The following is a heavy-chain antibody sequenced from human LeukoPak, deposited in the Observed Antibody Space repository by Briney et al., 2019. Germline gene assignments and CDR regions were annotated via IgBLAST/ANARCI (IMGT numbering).Heavy chain of an antibody. CDR3: ARARSGKWGFDY. CDR2: VFYSGRT. V-gene: IGHV4-39*01. Sequence: PSETLSLTCTVSGGFIRDSGYYWGWIRQPPGKGLEWIGTVFYSGRTYYNSSLQSRVTISVDTSKNQFSLRLSSVTPADTAVYYCARARSGKWGFDYWGQGTLVTVSS. CDR1: GGFIRDSGYY. J-gene: IGHJ4*02. D-gene: IGHD1-26*01.